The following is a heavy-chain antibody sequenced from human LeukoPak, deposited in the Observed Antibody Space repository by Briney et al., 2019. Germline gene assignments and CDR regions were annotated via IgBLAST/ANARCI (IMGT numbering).Heavy chain of an antibody. CDR1: GYTFTSYY. CDR3: ARALFSYDSSAYNAFDI. V-gene: IGHV1-46*01. CDR2: INPSGGST. D-gene: IGHD3-22*01. J-gene: IGHJ3*02. Sequence: ASVKVSCKASGYTFTSYYMHWVRQAPGQGLEWMGIINPSGGSTSYAQKFQGRVTMTRDMSTSTVYMELSSLRSEDTAVYYCARALFSYDSSAYNAFDIWGQGTMVTVSS.